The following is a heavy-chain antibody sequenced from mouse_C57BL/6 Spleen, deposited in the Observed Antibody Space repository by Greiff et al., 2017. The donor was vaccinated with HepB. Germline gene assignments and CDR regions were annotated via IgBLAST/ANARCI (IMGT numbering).Heavy chain of an antibody. CDR3: ASTELGRQYYFDY. CDR1: GYTFTSYW. Sequence: QVQLQQPGAELVKPGASVKMSCKASGYTFTSYWITWVKQRPGQGLEWIGDIYPGSGSTNYNEKFKSKATLTVDTSSSTAYMQLGSLTSEDSAVYYCASTELGRQYYFDYWGQGTTLTVSS. CDR2: IYPGSGST. V-gene: IGHV1-55*01. J-gene: IGHJ2*01. D-gene: IGHD4-1*01.